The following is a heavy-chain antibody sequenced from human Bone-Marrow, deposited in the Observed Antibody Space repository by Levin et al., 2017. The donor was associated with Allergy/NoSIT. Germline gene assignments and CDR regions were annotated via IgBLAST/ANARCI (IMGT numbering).Heavy chain of an antibody. CDR1: GGTFSSYA. CDR2: IIPIFGTA. D-gene: IGHD6-13*01. J-gene: IGHJ3*02. CDR3: AGGSIAAAGENSVDAFDI. V-gene: IGHV1-69*13. Sequence: ASVKVSCKASGGTFSSYAISWVRQAPGQGLEWMGGIIPIFGTANYAQKFQGRVTITADESTSTAYMELSSLRSEDTAVYYCAGGSIAAAGENSVDAFDIWGQGTMVTVSS.